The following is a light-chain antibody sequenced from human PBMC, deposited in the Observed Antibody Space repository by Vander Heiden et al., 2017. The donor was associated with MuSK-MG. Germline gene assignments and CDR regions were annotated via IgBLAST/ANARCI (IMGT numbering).Light chain of an antibody. CDR2: AAS. CDR3: QQSYNTPRT. Sequence: DIQMTQSPSSLSASVGDKVTITCRASQSISSQLNWYQQKPGKAPKLLIYAASSLQSGVPSQFSGSGSGTDFTLTISSMQPEDFEHYSSQQSYNTPRTFGQGTKVEIK. J-gene: IGKJ1*01. V-gene: IGKV1-39*01. CDR1: QSISSQ.